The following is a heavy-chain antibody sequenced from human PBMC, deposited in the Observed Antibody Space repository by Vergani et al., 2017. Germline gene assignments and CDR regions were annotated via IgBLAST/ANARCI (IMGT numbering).Heavy chain of an antibody. CDR1: GGSVSSHD. D-gene: IGHD1-26*01. CDR3: ARDYYNYYYYCMDV. V-gene: IGHV4-59*02. CDR2: ISYSGTT. Sequence: QVQLQESGPGLVKPSETLSLTCTVSGGSVSSHDWSWIRQPPGKGPEWIGHISYSGTTTYNPSLRRRVTILVDTSKNQFSLKLSSVTAADTAVYYCARDYYNYYYYCMDVWGKGP. J-gene: IGHJ6*03.